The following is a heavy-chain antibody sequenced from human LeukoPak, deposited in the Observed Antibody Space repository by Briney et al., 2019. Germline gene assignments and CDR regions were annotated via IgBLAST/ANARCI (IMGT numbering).Heavy chain of an antibody. Sequence: GGSLRLSCAASGFTVSSNYMSWVRQAPGEVLEWVSVIYSGGSTYDADSVKGRFTISRDNSKNTLYLQMNSLRAEDTAVYYCARDPSLGGDDYWGQGTLVTVSS. CDR2: IYSGGST. CDR3: ARDPSLGGDDY. D-gene: IGHD3-10*01. CDR1: GFTVSSNY. V-gene: IGHV3-66*02. J-gene: IGHJ4*02.